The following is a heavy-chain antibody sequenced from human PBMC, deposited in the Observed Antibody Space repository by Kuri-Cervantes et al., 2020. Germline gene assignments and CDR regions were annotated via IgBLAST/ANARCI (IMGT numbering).Heavy chain of an antibody. J-gene: IGHJ4*02. D-gene: IGHD4-17*01. V-gene: IGHV1-2*04. CDR2: INPNSGGT. Sequence: ASVKVSCKASGYTFTGYYMHWVRQAPGQGLEWMGWINPNSGGTNYAQKFQGWVTMTRDTSISTAYIELSRLRAEDTAVYYCANEDYGDHSGYYWGQGTLVTVSS. CDR3: ANEDYGDHSGYY. CDR1: GYTFTGYY.